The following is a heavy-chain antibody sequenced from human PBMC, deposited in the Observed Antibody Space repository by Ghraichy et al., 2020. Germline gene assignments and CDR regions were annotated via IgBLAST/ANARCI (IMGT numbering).Heavy chain of an antibody. V-gene: IGHV1-18*04. Sequence: ASVKVSCKASGYTFTSYGISWVRQAPGQGLEWMGWISAYNGNTNYAQKLQGRVTMTTDTSTSTAYMELRSLRSDDTAVYYCARFREEYGDYVYPDYWGQGALVAVSS. CDR3: ARFREEYGDYVYPDY. D-gene: IGHD4-17*01. CDR2: ISAYNGNT. CDR1: GYTFTSYG. J-gene: IGHJ4*02.